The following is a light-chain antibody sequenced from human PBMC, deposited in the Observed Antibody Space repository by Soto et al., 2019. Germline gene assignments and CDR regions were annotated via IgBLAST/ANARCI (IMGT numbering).Light chain of an antibody. J-gene: IGKJ1*01. CDR1: QSVSNN. V-gene: IGKV3-15*01. CDR3: QQYNNWPPWT. CDR2: DAS. Sequence: ILMTQSQATLSVSPGERATRSCRASQSVSNNLAWYQQKPGQAPRLLIYDASTRATGIPARFSGSGSGTEFTLTISGLQSEDFAVYYCQQYNNWPPWTFGQGTKVEIK.